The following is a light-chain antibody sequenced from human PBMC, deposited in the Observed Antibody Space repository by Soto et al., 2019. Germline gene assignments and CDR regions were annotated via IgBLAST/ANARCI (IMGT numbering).Light chain of an antibody. CDR1: QSISSW. J-gene: IGKJ1*01. Sequence: DIQMTQSLSTLSASVEDRVTITCRASQSISSWLAWYQQKPGKAPKLLIYKASSLESGVPSRFSGSGSGTEFTLTISSLQPDDFATYYCQQYNSYSWTFGQGTKVDIK. V-gene: IGKV1-5*03. CDR2: KAS. CDR3: QQYNSYSWT.